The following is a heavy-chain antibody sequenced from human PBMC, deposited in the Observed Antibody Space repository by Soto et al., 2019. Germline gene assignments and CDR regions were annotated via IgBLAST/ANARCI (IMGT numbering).Heavy chain of an antibody. V-gene: IGHV1-3*01. CDR2: INAGNGNT. CDR1: GYTFTSYA. J-gene: IGHJ5*02. Sequence: QVQLVQSGAEVKKPGASVKVSCKASGYTFTSYAMHWVRQAPGQRLEWMGWINAGNGNTKYSQKFQGRVTITRDTSASTADMELSSLRSEDTAVYYCARAAVAGTGWFDPWGQGTLVTVSS. CDR3: ARAAVAGTGWFDP. D-gene: IGHD6-19*01.